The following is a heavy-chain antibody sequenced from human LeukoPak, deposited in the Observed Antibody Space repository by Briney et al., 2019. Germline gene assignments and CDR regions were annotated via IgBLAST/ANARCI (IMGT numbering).Heavy chain of an antibody. V-gene: IGHV3-9*03. J-gene: IGHJ4*02. D-gene: IGHD1-26*01. Sequence: GGSLRLSCAASGLTFDDYAMHWVRQAPGKGLEWVSGISWNSGSIGYADSVKGRFTISRDNAKNSLYLQMNSLRAEDMALYYCAKARVGATGLFDYWGQGTLVTVSS. CDR3: AKARVGATGLFDY. CDR1: GLTFDDYA. CDR2: ISWNSGSI.